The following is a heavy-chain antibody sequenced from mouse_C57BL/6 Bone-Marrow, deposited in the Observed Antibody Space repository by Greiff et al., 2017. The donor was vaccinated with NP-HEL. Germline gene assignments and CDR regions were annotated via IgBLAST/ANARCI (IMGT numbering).Heavy chain of an antibody. CDR2: IDPANGNT. Sequence: VQLKQSVAELVRPGASVKLSCTASGFNIKNTYMHWVKQRPEQGLEWIGRIDPANGNTKYAPKFQGKATITADTSSNTAYLQLSSLTSEDTAIYYCARTFYYYGSSRYYAMDYWGQGTSVTVSS. CDR1: GFNIKNTY. J-gene: IGHJ4*01. V-gene: IGHV14-3*01. CDR3: ARTFYYYGSSRYYAMDY. D-gene: IGHD1-1*01.